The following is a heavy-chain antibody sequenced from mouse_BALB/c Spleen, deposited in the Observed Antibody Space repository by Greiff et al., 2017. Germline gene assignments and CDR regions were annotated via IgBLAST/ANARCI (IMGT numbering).Heavy chain of an antibody. J-gene: IGHJ3*01. D-gene: IGHD1-1*01. V-gene: IGHV5-6-5*01. Sequence: EVKLMESRGGLVKPGGSLKLSCAASGFTFSSYAMSWFRQTPEKRLEWVASISSGGSTYYPDSVKGRFTISRDNARNILYLQMSSLRSEDTAMYYCARNGSSYGWFAYWGQGTLVTVSA. CDR3: ARNGSSYGWFAY. CDR1: GFTFSSYA. CDR2: ISSGGST.